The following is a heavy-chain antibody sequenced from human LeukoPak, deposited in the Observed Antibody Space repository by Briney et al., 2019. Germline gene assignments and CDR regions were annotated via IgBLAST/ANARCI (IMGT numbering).Heavy chain of an antibody. CDR2: IYYSGST. J-gene: IGHJ5*02. CDR3: ARDGSMANWFDP. D-gene: IGHD2/OR15-2a*01. CDR1: GGSISSSSYY. V-gene: IGHV4-39*07. Sequence: KASETLSLTCTVSGGSISSSSYYWGWIRQPPGKGLEWIGSIYYSGSTYYNPSLKSRVTISVDTSKNQFSLKLSSVTAADTAVYYCARDGSMANWFDPWGQGTLVTVSS.